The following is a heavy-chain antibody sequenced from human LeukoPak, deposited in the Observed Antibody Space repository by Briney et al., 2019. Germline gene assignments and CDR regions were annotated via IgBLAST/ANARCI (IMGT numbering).Heavy chain of an antibody. J-gene: IGHJ4*02. V-gene: IGHV4-30-2*01. D-gene: IGHD3-22*01. Sequence: SQTLSLTCAVSGGSISSGGYSWSWIRQPPGKGLEWIGYIYHSGSTYHNPSLKSRVTISVDRSKNQFSLKLSSVTAADTAVYYCARVGYDSSGYYRFEDYWGQGTLVTVSS. CDR3: ARVGYDSSGYYRFEDY. CDR1: GGSISSGGYS. CDR2: IYHSGST.